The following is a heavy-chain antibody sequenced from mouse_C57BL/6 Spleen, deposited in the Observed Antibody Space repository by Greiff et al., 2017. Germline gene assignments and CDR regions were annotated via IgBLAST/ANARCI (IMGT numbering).Heavy chain of an antibody. D-gene: IGHD2-3*01. CDR1: GYTFTSYW. CDR2: IYPSDSET. Sequence: QVQLQPGAELVRPGSSVKLSCKASGYTFTSYWMDWVKQRPGQGLEWIGNIYPSDSETHYNQKFKDKATLTVDKSSSTAYMQLSSLTSEDSAVYYCARWGWSPHYFDYWGQGTTLTVSS. J-gene: IGHJ2*01. CDR3: ARWGWSPHYFDY. V-gene: IGHV1-61*01.